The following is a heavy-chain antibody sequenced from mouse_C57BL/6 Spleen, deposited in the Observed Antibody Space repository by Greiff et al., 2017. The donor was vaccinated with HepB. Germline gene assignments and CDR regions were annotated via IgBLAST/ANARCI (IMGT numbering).Heavy chain of an antibody. Sequence: EVQLQQSGAELVRPGASVKLSCTASGFNIKDYYMHWVKQRPEQGLEWIGRIDPEDGDTEYAPKFQGKATMTADTSSNTAYLQLSSLTSEDTAVYYCTRIITTVPLDYWGQGTTLTVSS. CDR3: TRIITTVPLDY. J-gene: IGHJ2*01. V-gene: IGHV14-1*01. CDR1: GFNIKDYY. D-gene: IGHD1-1*01. CDR2: IDPEDGDT.